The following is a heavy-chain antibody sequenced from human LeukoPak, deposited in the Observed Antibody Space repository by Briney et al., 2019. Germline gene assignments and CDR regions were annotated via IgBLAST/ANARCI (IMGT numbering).Heavy chain of an antibody. CDR3: ANEEF. CDR2: ISGSGGST. D-gene: IGHD3-10*01. V-gene: IGHV3-23*01. J-gene: IGHJ4*02. Sequence: HPGGPLGLPCEAPGLPFTSYAITWVRKAPGKGLEWVSAISGSGGSTYYADSVKGWFTISRDNSKNTLYLQMNSLRAEDTAVYYCANEEFWGQGTLVTVSS. CDR1: GLPFTSYA.